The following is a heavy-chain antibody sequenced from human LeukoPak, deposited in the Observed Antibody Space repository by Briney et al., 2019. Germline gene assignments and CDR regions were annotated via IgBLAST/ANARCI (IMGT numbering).Heavy chain of an antibody. V-gene: IGHV3-30*02. CDR2: IWYDGSNK. J-gene: IGHJ4*02. Sequence: GGSLRVSCAASGFTFSSYGMHWVRQAPGKGLEWVAFIWYDGSNKYYADSVKGRFTISRDNSKNTLYLQMNSLRAEDTAVYYCAKTEKYCSGGSCYSTYFDYWGQGTLVTVSS. CDR1: GFTFSSYG. D-gene: IGHD2-15*01. CDR3: AKTEKYCSGGSCYSTYFDY.